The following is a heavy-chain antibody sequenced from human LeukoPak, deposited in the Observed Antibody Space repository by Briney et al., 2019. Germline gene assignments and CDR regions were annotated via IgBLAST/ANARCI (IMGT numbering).Heavy chain of an antibody. V-gene: IGHV4-59*01. D-gene: IGHD3-22*01. Sequence: SETLSLTCTVSGGSISNYYWSWIRQPPGKGLEWIGYIYYSGSTNYNPSLKSRVTISVDTSKNQFSLKLSSVAAADTAVYYCARYLPADSSGYYSSYFDYWGQGTLVTVSS. CDR3: ARYLPADSSGYYSSYFDY. CDR2: IYYSGST. CDR1: GGSISNYY. J-gene: IGHJ4*02.